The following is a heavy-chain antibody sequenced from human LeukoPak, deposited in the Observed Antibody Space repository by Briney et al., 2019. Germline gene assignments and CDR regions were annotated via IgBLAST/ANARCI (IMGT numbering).Heavy chain of an antibody. CDR3: ARGSGYSSGSDY. CDR1: GGSISSSSYY. V-gene: IGHV4-39*07. Sequence: SETLSLTCTVSGGSISSSSYYWGWIRQPPGKGLEWIGSIYHSGSTNYNPSLKSRVTISVDKSKNQFSLKLSSVTAADTAVYYCARGSGYSSGSDYWGQGTLVTVSS. CDR2: IYHSGST. D-gene: IGHD6-19*01. J-gene: IGHJ4*02.